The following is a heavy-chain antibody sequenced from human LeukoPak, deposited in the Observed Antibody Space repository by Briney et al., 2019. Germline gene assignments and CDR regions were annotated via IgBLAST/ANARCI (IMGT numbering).Heavy chain of an antibody. CDR2: INHSGST. J-gene: IGHJ4*02. CDR3: ARGGLVLRYFDWLPPMDYFDY. Sequence: PSETLSLTCAVYGGSFSGYYWSWIRQPPGKGLEWIGEINHSGSTNYNPSLKSRVTISVDTSKNQISLKLSSVTAADTAVYYCARGGLVLRYFDWLPPMDYFDYWGQGTLVTVSS. V-gene: IGHV4-34*01. D-gene: IGHD3-9*01. CDR1: GGSFSGYY.